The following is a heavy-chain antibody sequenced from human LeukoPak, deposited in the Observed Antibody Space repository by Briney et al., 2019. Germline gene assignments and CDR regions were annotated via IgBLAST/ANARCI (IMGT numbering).Heavy chain of an antibody. Sequence: SETLSLTCAVYGGSFSGYYWSWIRQPPGKGLEWIGEINHSGSTNYNPSLKSRVTISVDTSKNQFSLKLSSVTAADTAVYYCARGRLRYFDWNPRGFDYWGQGTLVTVSS. J-gene: IGHJ4*02. CDR2: INHSGST. V-gene: IGHV4-34*01. CDR3: ARGRLRYFDWNPRGFDY. D-gene: IGHD3-9*01. CDR1: GGSFSGYY.